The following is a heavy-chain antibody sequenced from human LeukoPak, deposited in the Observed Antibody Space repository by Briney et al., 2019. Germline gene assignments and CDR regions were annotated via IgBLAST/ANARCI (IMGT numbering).Heavy chain of an antibody. Sequence: SVKVSCKASGGTFSSYTISWVRQAPGQGLEWMGRIIPILGIANYAQKLQGRVTMTTDTSTSTAYMELRSLRSDDTAVYYCARDTRALTGYYTKDYWGQGTLVTVSS. J-gene: IGHJ4*02. V-gene: IGHV1-69*04. CDR2: IIPILGIA. CDR3: ARDTRALTGYYTKDY. CDR1: GGTFSSYT. D-gene: IGHD3-9*01.